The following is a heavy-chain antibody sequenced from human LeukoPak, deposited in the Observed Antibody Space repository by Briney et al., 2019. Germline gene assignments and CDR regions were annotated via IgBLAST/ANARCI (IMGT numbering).Heavy chain of an antibody. CDR2: IIPIFGTA. CDR1: GGTFSGYA. J-gene: IGHJ4*02. CDR3: ARDLVCSSTSCYGDY. V-gene: IGHV1-69*13. Sequence: SVKVSCTASGGTFSGYAISWVRQAPGQGLEWMGGIIPIFGTANYAQKFQGRVTITADESTSTAYMELSSLRSEDTAVYYCARDLVCSSTSCYGDYWGQGTLVTVSS. D-gene: IGHD2-2*01.